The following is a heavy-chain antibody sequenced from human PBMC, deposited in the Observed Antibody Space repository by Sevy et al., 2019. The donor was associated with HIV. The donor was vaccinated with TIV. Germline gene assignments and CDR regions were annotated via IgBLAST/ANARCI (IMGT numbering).Heavy chain of an antibody. D-gene: IGHD3-9*01. CDR1: GFTFSTYE. V-gene: IGHV3-48*03. J-gene: IGHJ4*02. Sequence: GGSLRLSCVASGFTFSTYEMNWVRQAPGKGLEWVGCMTSGGSGSKECYADSVKGRFTISRDNAKNSLYLQMNSLRDEDTAVYYCARDLRWRQSFFDYWGQGTLVTVSS. CDR2: MTSGGSGSKE. CDR3: ARDLRWRQSFFDY.